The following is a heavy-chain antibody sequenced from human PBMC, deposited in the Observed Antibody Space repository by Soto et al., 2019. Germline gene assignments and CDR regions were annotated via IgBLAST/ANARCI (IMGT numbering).Heavy chain of an antibody. J-gene: IGHJ5*01. CDR3: AKEWGEAGWYKWFDS. V-gene: IGHV3-30*18. CDR1: GFTFSTHG. CDR2: ISHDGSAK. D-gene: IGHD6-19*01. Sequence: QVQLVESGGGLVQPGTSLRLSCAASGFTFSTHGMHWVRQAPGKGLEWVAMISHDGSAKHYVDSVKGRFTISRDTSKNPLFLQMDSLRVEDTAIYYCAKEWGEAGWYKWFDSWGQGTVVTVSS.